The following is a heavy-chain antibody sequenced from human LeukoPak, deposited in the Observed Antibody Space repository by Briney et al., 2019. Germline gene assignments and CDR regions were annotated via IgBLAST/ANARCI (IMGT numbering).Heavy chain of an antibody. CDR1: GGTFSSYA. V-gene: IGHV1-69*13. CDR2: IIPIFGTA. J-gene: IGHJ5*02. Sequence: SVKVPCKASGGTFSSYAISWVRQAPGQGLEWMGGIIPIFGTANYAQKFQGRVTITADESTSTAYMELSSLRSEDTAVYYCARITVEMATAEWWFDPWGQGTLVTVSS. D-gene: IGHD5-24*01. CDR3: ARITVEMATAEWWFDP.